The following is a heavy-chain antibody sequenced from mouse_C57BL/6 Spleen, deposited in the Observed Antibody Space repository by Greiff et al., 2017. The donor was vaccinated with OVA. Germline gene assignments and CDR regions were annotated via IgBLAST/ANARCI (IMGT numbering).Heavy chain of an antibody. V-gene: IGHV1-82*01. CDR2: IYPGDGDT. CDR1: GYAFSSSW. CDR3: ARGLRYEAMDY. D-gene: IGHD1-1*01. J-gene: IGHJ4*01. Sequence: VQLQQSGPELVKPGASVKISCKASGYAFSSSWMNWVKQRPGKGLEWIGRIYPGDGDTNYNGKFKGKATLTADKSSSTAYMQLSSLTSEDSAVYFCARGLRYEAMDYWGQGTSVTVSS.